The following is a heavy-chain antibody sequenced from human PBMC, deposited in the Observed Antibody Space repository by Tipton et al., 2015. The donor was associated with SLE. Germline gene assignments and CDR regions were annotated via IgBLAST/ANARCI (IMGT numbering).Heavy chain of an antibody. V-gene: IGHV4-61*08. CDR2: IYYSGST. D-gene: IGHD3-22*01. J-gene: IGHJ4*02. CDR1: GYSISGGYY. CDR3: ARGAGVIKGYFDY. Sequence: TLSLTCTVSGYSISGGYYWGWIRQSPGKGLEWIGYIYYSGSTNYNPSLKSRVTISVDTSKNQFSLKLSSVTAADTAVYYCARGAGVIKGYFDYWGQGTLVTVSS.